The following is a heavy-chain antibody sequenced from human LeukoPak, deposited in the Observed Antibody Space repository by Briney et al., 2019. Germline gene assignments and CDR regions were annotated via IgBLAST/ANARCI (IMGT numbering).Heavy chain of an antibody. CDR3: ARNYDFWSGYLDRSGFLGGFDP. V-gene: IGHV4-59*01. Sequence: SETLSLTCTVSGGSISSYYWSWIRQPPGKGLEWIGYIYYSGSTNYNPSLKSRVTISVDTSKNQFSLKLSSVTAADTAVYYCARNYDFWSGYLDRSGFLGGFDPWGQGTLVTVSS. CDR2: IYYSGST. CDR1: GGSISSYY. J-gene: IGHJ5*02. D-gene: IGHD3-3*01.